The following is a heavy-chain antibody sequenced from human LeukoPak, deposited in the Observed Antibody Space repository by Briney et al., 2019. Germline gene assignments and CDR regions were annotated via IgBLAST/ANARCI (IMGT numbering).Heavy chain of an antibody. Sequence: KTGASLQISCKGSGYIFTNYWIGWVRQVPGKGLEWMGIMNPGDSDTRYSPSFQGQVTISADKSISTAYLQWSSLKASDTAMYYCARRGVSSEIDYWGQGTLVTVSS. J-gene: IGHJ4*02. V-gene: IGHV5-51*01. D-gene: IGHD6-6*01. CDR3: ARRGVSSEIDY. CDR2: MNPGDSDT. CDR1: GYIFTNYW.